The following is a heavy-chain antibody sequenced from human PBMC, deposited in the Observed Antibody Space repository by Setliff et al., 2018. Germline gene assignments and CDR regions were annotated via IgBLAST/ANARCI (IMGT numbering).Heavy chain of an antibody. J-gene: IGHJ6*03. CDR1: GGSLRGNAIF. V-gene: IGHV4-39*01. CDR2: IYYTGDP. CDR3: ARHVGSRSRGYNYYYYYMDV. D-gene: IGHD3-10*01. Sequence: SETLSLTCTVSGGSLRGNAIFWGWIRQPPGKGLEWIGSIYYTGDPYYNPPLKSRVTMSVDTSRNQLSLKLTSVTAADTAVYYCARHVGSRSRGYNYYYYYMDVWGKGTTVTVS.